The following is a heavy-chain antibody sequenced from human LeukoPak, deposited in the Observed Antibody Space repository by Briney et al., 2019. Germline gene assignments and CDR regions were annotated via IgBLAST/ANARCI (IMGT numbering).Heavy chain of an antibody. J-gene: IGHJ4*02. V-gene: IGHV4-4*07. Sequence: KTSGTLSLTCTVSGGSIGWDYWSWIRQSAGKGLEWIGRIYKSGTTNYNPSFRSRVTMSVDTSKNHFSLTLTSVTAADTAVYYCAREESYQDTNGYSYFFDSWGQGSLVTVSS. CDR1: GGSIGWDY. D-gene: IGHD3-22*01. CDR2: IYKSGTT. CDR3: AREESYQDTNGYSYFFDS.